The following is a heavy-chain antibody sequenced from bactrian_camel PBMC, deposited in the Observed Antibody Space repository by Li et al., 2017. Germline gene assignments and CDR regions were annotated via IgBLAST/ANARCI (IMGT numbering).Heavy chain of an antibody. J-gene: IGHJ4*01. CDR2: IDSFGTT. Sequence: HVQLVESGGGSAQAGGSLRLSCTASGAARSIECMGWFRQAPGKERERVAAIDSFGTTSYADSVKGRFTISKDNAKNTLYLQLNSLKPEDTAVYYCVTWDYWGQGTQVTVS. CDR3: VTWDY. D-gene: IGHD1*01. V-gene: IGHV3S53*01. CDR1: GAARSIEC.